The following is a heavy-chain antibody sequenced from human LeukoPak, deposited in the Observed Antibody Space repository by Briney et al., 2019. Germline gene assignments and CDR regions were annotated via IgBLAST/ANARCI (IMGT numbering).Heavy chain of an antibody. CDR2: INRAGIES. D-gene: IGHD1-26*01. CDR1: GFTFTDYW. J-gene: IGHJ4*02. V-gene: IGHV3-7*01. CDR3: ARVGTWELQRVFDN. Sequence: GGSLRLSCAASGFTFTDYWMTWVRQVPGKGLEWVANINRAGIESYYVDSVKGRFTISRDNAEKSLYLQMDSLRVDDKAVYYCARVGTWELQRVFDNWGQGTLVTVSS.